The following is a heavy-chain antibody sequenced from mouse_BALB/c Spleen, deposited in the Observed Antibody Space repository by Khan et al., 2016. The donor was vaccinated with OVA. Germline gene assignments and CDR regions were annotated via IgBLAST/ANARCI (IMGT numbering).Heavy chain of an antibody. Sequence: EVQLQESGPELMKPGASVKISCKASGYSFTNYYIHWVIQSHGKSLEWIGYIDPFSGVSTYNQKFKGKATLTVDQSSRTAYLHLGNLTSEDSAVYYCTRHGYVAWFTYWGQGTLVTVSA. CDR1: GYSFTNYY. CDR3: TRHGYVAWFTY. D-gene: IGHD2-2*01. J-gene: IGHJ3*01. V-gene: IGHV1S135*01. CDR2: IDPFSGVS.